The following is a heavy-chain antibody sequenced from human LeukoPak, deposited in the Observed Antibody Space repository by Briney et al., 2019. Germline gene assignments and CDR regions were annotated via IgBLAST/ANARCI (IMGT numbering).Heavy chain of an antibody. CDR3: AKEGGGRTFDY. Sequence: GGSLRLSCAASGFSFGSYAMHWVRQAPGKGLDWVAFIRYDGADTYYADSVKGRFTVSRDNSKNTLYRQMNSLIAEDTALYYCAKEGGGRTFDYWGQGTLVTVSS. J-gene: IGHJ4*02. D-gene: IGHD4-23*01. CDR2: IRYDGADT. V-gene: IGHV3-30*02. CDR1: GFSFGSYA.